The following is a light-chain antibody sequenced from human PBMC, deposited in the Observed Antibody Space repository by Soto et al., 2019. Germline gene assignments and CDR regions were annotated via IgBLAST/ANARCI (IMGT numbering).Light chain of an antibody. CDR3: QQYNNYPWT. CDR1: QSISNW. J-gene: IGKJ1*01. Sequence: DIPMTQSPSTLSASVGDRVTITCRASQSISNWLAWYQQKPGKAPKFLIFKASNLESGVPSRFSGSGSGTEFTLTISSLQSDDFATYYCQQYNNYPWTFGQGTKVESK. CDR2: KAS. V-gene: IGKV1-5*03.